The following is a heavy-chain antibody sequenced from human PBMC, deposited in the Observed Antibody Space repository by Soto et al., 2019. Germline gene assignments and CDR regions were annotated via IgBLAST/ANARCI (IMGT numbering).Heavy chain of an antibody. D-gene: IGHD1-26*01. J-gene: IGHJ4*02. V-gene: IGHV3-30*18. CDR1: GFTFSSYG. Sequence: GGSLRLSCAASGFTFSSYGMHWVRQAPGKGLEWVAVISYDGSNKYYADSVKGRFTISRDNSKNTLYLQMNSLRAEDTAVYYCAKDREEVGATVLDYWGQGTLVTVSS. CDR3: AKDREEVGATVLDY. CDR2: ISYDGSNK.